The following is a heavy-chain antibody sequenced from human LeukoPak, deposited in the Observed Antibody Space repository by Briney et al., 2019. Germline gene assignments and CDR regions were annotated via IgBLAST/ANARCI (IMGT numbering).Heavy chain of an antibody. CDR2: IYPGDSDT. D-gene: IGHD3-16*01. V-gene: IGHV5-51*01. CDR3: ARRGQGDWFDL. J-gene: IGHJ5*02. CDR1: GYSFPNYW. Sequence: ESLKISCTGSGYSFPNYWIAWVRQMPGKGLEWMGIIYPGDSDTRYSPSFQGQVTISADKSNITAYLQWSSLKASDTAMYYCARRGQGDWFDLWGQGTLVTVSS.